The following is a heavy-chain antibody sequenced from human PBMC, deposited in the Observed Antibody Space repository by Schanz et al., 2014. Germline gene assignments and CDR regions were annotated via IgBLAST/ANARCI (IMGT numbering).Heavy chain of an antibody. CDR3: ARDNYYGSGSCAY. Sequence: EVHLVESGGGLVQPGGSLRLSCAASGFTFSKYWMSWVRQAPGKGLEWVANIKQDGSEKYYVDAVKGRFTISRDNAKNSMYLHMKSLRGEDTAVYYCARDNYYGSGSCAYWGQGTLVTVSS. CDR1: GFTFSKYW. D-gene: IGHD3-10*01. CDR2: IKQDGSEK. J-gene: IGHJ4*02. V-gene: IGHV3-7*04.